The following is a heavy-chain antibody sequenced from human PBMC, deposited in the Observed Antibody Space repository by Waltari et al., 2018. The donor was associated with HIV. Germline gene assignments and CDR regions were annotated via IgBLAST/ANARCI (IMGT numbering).Heavy chain of an antibody. CDR1: GFIVSNNA. Sequence: QPVESGGHLVQPGGSLRLSCAPSGFIVSNNAMTWIRRPPGGVLGGVSTLFRDCRTFDPFPVEGRFVVSIDDSQNTVFLEMNYLRPDDTALYYCTRGVKFLDFGGSYCDNDPWGQGTLVTVSS. V-gene: IGHV3-66*02. CDR2: LFRDCRT. D-gene: IGHD3-16*01. J-gene: IGHJ5*02. CDR3: TRGVKFLDFGGSYCDNDP.